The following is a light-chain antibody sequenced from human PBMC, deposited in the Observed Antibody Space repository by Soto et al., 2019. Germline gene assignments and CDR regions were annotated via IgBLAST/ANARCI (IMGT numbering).Light chain of an antibody. CDR3: GSYTPSGSVV. V-gene: IGLV2-14*01. CDR1: SSDVGAYNY. Sequence: QSVLTQPASVSGSPGQSITISCTGTSSDVGAYNYVSWYQQHPGKAPKLVICDVTNRPSGISNRFSGSKSGNTASLTISGLQAEDEADYYCGSYTPSGSVVFGGGTKLTVL. J-gene: IGLJ2*01. CDR2: DVT.